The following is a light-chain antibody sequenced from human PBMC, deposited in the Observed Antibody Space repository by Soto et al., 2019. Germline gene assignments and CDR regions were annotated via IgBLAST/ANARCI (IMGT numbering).Light chain of an antibody. CDR3: HQYDISPLT. CDR2: GAS. J-gene: IGKJ4*01. V-gene: IGKV3-20*01. CDR1: QSVSSSY. Sequence: EIVLTQSPGTLSLSPGERATLSCRASQSVSSSYLAWYQQKPGQAPRLLIYGASSRDTGIPDRFSGSGSGTDFTLTISRLEPEDFAVYYCHQYDISPLTFGGGTKVEIK.